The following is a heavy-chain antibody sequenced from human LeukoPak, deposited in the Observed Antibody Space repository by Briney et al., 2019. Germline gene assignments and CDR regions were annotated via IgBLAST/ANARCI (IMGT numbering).Heavy chain of an antibody. Sequence: NPSETLSLTCAVYGGSFSNYYCTSIRQAPGKGLEWIGEIHPSGSTNYNPSLLSRVTLSLDASKNQFSLRLTSVTAADTAVYFCARGLDTYKSGVDWGQGTLVTVSS. J-gene: IGHJ4*02. V-gene: IGHV4-34*01. CDR3: ARGLDTYKSGVD. CDR2: IHPSGST. D-gene: IGHD1-26*01. CDR1: GGSFSNYY.